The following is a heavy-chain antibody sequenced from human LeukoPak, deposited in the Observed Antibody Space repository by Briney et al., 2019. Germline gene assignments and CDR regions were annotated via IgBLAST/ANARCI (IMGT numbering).Heavy chain of an antibody. D-gene: IGHD3-22*01. CDR3: ARAAAAGSITMMNGVPGFDY. CDR2: IIPIFGTA. CDR1: GGTFSSYA. J-gene: IGHJ4*02. V-gene: IGHV1-69*05. Sequence: SVKVSCKASGGTFSSYAISWVRQAPGQGLEWMGGIIPIFGTANYAQKFQGRVTITTDESTSTAYMELSSLRSEDTAVYYCARAAAAGSITMMNGVPGFDYWGQGTLVTVSS.